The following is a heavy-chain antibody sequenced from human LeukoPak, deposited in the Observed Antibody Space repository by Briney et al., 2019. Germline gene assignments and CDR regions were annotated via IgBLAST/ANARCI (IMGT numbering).Heavy chain of an antibody. Sequence: GGSLRLSCVASGFAFGKYWMSWVRQAPGKGLEWVANIKLDGSEKNYVDSVKGRVTISRDNTKNSLYLQMNSLRAEDTAVFYCARDQYDTWSRRGNFDSWGQGTLVIVSS. D-gene: IGHD3-3*01. J-gene: IGHJ4*02. CDR3: ARDQYDTWSRRGNFDS. CDR2: IKLDGSEK. V-gene: IGHV3-7*03. CDR1: GFAFGKYW.